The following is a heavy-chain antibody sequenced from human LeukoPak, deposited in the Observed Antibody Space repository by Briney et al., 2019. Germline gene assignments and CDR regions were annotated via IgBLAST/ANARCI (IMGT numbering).Heavy chain of an antibody. Sequence: PGGSLRLSCAASGFTFSSYAMSWVRQAPGKGLEWVSVISASGGRTSYADSVKGRFTVSRDNSKNTLYLQMNSLRAEDTAVYYCASQITIFGVVRGAFDIWGQGTMVTVSS. CDR3: ASQITIFGVVRGAFDI. CDR2: ISASGGRT. V-gene: IGHV3-23*01. D-gene: IGHD3-3*01. CDR1: GFTFSSYA. J-gene: IGHJ3*02.